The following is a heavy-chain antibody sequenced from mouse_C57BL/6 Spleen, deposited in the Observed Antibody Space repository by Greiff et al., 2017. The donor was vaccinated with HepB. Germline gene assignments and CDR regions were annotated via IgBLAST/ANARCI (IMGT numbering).Heavy chain of an antibody. J-gene: IGHJ3*01. Sequence: VKLQQSGPELVKPGASVKISCMASGYAFSSSWMNWVKQRPGKGLEWIGRICPGDGDTNYNGKFKGKATLTADKSTSTAYMQLSSLTSEDSAVYSCANYDYDGDWFAYWGQGTLVTVSA. CDR1: GYAFSSSW. CDR2: ICPGDGDT. CDR3: ANYDYDGDWFAY. V-gene: IGHV1-82*01. D-gene: IGHD2-4*01.